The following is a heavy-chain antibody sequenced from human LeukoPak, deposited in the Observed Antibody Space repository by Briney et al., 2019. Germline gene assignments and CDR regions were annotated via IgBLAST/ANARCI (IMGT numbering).Heavy chain of an antibody. J-gene: IGHJ3*02. V-gene: IGHV1-46*01. D-gene: IGHD6-6*01. CDR2: INPSGGST. CDR3: ARDGAYWSSSWAFDI. CDR1: GYTFTSYY. Sequence: ASVKVSCKASGYTFTSYYMHWVRQAPGQGLEWMGMINPSGGSTSYAQKFQGRVTMTRDTSTSTVYMELSSLRSEDTAVYYCARDGAYWSSSWAFDIWGQGTMVTVSS.